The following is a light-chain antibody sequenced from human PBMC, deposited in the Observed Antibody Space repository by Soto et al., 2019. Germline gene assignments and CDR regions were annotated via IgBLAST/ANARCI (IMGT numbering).Light chain of an antibody. V-gene: IGKV3D-15*01. CDR3: QQYNKWRT. CDR1: QSVSSN. J-gene: IGKJ1*01. Sequence: EIVMTQSPATLSVSPGERATLSCRASQSVSSNLAWYQQKPGQAPRLLIYGASIRATGIPARFSGSGSGTEFTLTISSLQSEDFAVYYCQQYNKWRTFGQGTKV. CDR2: GAS.